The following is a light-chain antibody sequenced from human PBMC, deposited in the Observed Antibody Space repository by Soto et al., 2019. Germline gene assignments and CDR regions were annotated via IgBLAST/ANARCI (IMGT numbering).Light chain of an antibody. CDR3: QQYNNWPRT. V-gene: IGKV3-15*01. Sequence: EIVMTQSPATLSVSPEERSTLSCRASQSVSSNLAWYQQKPGQAPRLLIYGASTRATGIPARFSGSGSGTEFTLTISSLQSEDFAVYYCQQYNNWPRTLGQGTKVDIK. CDR2: GAS. J-gene: IGKJ1*01. CDR1: QSVSSN.